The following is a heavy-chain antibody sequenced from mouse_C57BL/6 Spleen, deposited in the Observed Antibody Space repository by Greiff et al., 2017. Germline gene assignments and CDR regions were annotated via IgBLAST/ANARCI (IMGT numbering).Heavy chain of an antibody. D-gene: IGHD1-1*01. J-gene: IGHJ4*01. CDR2: IDPANGNT. CDR3: ATGITTVVATDYAMDY. V-gene: IGHV14-3*01. Sequence: VQLQQSVAELVRPGASVKLSCTASGFNIKNTYMHWVKQRPEQGLEWIGRIDPANGNTKYAPKFQGKATITADTSSNTAYLQLSSLTSEDTAIYDCATGITTVVATDYAMDYWGQGTSVTVSS. CDR1: GFNIKNTY.